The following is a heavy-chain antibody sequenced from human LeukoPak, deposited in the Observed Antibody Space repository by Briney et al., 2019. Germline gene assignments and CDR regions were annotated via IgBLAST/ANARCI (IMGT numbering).Heavy chain of an antibody. V-gene: IGHV1-69*01. J-gene: IGHJ4*02. D-gene: IGHD5-18*01. Sequence: ASVKVSCKASGGTFSSYAISWVRQAPGQGLEWMGGIIPIFGTANYAQKFQGRVTITADGSTSTAYMELSSLRSEDTAVYYCAKERRTAMGYYFDYWGQGTLVTVSS. CDR1: GGTFSSYA. CDR2: IIPIFGTA. CDR3: AKERRTAMGYYFDY.